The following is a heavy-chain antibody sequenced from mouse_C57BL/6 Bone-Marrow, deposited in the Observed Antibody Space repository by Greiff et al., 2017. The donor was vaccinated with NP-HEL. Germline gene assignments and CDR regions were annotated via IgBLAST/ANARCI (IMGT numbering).Heavy chain of an antibody. CDR2: IYPGDGDT. CDR3: ASSITTVVATDYFDY. D-gene: IGHD1-1*01. CDR1: GYAFSSYW. V-gene: IGHV1-80*01. Sequence: VQLQQSGAELVKPGASVKISCKASGYAFSSYWMNWVKQRPGKGLEWIGQIYPGDGDTNYNGKFKGKATLTADKSSSTAYMQLSSLTSEDSAVYFCASSITTVVATDYFDYWGQGTTLTVSS. J-gene: IGHJ2*01.